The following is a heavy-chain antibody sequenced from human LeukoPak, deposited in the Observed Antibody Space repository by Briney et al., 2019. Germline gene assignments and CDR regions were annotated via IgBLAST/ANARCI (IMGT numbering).Heavy chain of an antibody. D-gene: IGHD2-2*01. J-gene: IGHJ5*02. CDR2: ISGSGST. CDR3: ARAPSAANVLWFDP. Sequence: SETLSLTCSVSGYSISSGYYWGWIRQPPGKGLEWIGRISGSGSTDYNASLKSRVTMSVDTSKNQLSLKVISVTAADTAVYYCARAPSAANVLWFDPWGQGTLVTVSS. V-gene: IGHV4-38-2*02. CDR1: GYSISSGYY.